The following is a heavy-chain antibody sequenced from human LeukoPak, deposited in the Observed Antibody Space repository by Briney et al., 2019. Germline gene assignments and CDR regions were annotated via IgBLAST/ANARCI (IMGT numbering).Heavy chain of an antibody. Sequence: SETLSLTCTVSGGSISSYYWSWIRQPPGKGLEWIGYIYYSGSTNYNPSLKSRVTISVDTSKNQFSLKLSSVTAADTAVYYCASWYYYDSSGYYWDYFDYWGQGTLVTVSS. D-gene: IGHD3-22*01. J-gene: IGHJ4*02. CDR1: GGSISSYY. V-gene: IGHV4-59*08. CDR2: IYYSGST. CDR3: ASWYYYDSSGYYWDYFDY.